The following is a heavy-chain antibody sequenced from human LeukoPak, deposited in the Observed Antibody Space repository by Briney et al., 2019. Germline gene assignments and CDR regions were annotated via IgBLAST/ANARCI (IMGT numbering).Heavy chain of an antibody. D-gene: IGHD3-3*01. J-gene: IGHJ4*02. CDR3: ASPLRFLEWLPSFGY. Sequence: IGNSNSIYYARSVKGRFTISRDNAKNSLYLQMNSLRAEDTAVYYCASPLRFLEWLPSFGYWGQGTLVTVSS. CDR2: IGNSNSI. V-gene: IGHV3-69-1*01.